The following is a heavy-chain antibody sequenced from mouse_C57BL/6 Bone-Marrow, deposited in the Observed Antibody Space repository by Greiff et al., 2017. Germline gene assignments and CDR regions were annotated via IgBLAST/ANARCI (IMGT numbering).Heavy chain of an antibody. V-gene: IGHV5-4*03. J-gene: IGHJ1*03. CDR1: GFTFSSYA. CDR2: ISDGGSYT. Sequence: EVKLQESGGGLVKPGGSLKLSCAASGFTFSSYAMSWVRQTPEKRLEWVATISDGGSYTYYPDNVKGRFPISRDNAKNNLYLQMSHLKSEDTAMYYCARARYFDVWGTGTTVTVSS. CDR3: ARARYFDV.